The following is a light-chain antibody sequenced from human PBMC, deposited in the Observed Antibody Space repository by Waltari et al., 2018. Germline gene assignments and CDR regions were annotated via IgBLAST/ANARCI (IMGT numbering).Light chain of an antibody. V-gene: IGLV1-40*01. J-gene: IGLJ3*02. CDR2: GST. CDR1: GSNIGAGYD. CDR3: QSYDTTLSVV. Sequence: QSVLTQPPSVSGAPGQRVTIPCPGSGSNIGAGYDVHWYQQLPRAAPKLLIYGSTSRPLGVPDRFFGSTSGTSAFLAITGLQAEDEADYYCQSYDTTLSVVFGGGTKLTVL.